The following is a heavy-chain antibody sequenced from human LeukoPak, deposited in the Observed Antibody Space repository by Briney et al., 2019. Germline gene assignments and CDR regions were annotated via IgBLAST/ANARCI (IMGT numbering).Heavy chain of an antibody. V-gene: IGHV4-39*01. Sequence: SETLSLTCTVSGGSISSSSYYWGWIRQPPGKGLEWIGSIYYSGSTYYNPSLKSRVTISIDTSKNQFSLQLSSVTAADTAVCYCGESRGGGVGYCSGGSCYPPWYLDLWGRGTLVTVSS. CDR1: GGSISSSSYY. CDR2: IYYSGST. CDR3: GESRGGGVGYCSGGSCYPPWYLDL. J-gene: IGHJ2*01. D-gene: IGHD2-15*01.